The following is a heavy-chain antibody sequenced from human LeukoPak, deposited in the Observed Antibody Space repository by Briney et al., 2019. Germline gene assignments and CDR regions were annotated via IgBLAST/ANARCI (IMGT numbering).Heavy chain of an antibody. CDR3: ARRSPGCGDFDY. J-gene: IGHJ4*02. D-gene: IGHD3-10*01. CDR1: GDSVSTNVAT. CDR2: TYYRSKWYN. V-gene: IGHV6-1*01. Sequence: SQTLSLTCAISGDSVSTNVATWNWIRQSPSRGLEWLATTYYRSKWYNDFAVSVKSRIAINADTSKNQFSLQLNSMSPEDTAVYYCARRSPGCGDFDYWGPGTLVTVSS.